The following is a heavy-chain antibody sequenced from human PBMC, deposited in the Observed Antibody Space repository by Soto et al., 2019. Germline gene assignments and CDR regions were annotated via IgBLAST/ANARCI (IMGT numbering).Heavy chain of an antibody. D-gene: IGHD2-2*01. CDR1: GYPFTSYY. CDR3: VRHSLLHPPGSDIEVVPAAHPDY. J-gene: IGHJ4*02. Sequence: ASVKVSCKASGYPFTSYYMHSVRQAPGQGLEWMGIINPSGGSKIYAQKFPVRVPMTRDTSTTTVYMELSSLRSEDRAVYYCVRHSLLHPPGSDIEVVPAAHPDYWGQGTLVPVSS. CDR2: INPSGGSK. V-gene: IGHV1-46*03.